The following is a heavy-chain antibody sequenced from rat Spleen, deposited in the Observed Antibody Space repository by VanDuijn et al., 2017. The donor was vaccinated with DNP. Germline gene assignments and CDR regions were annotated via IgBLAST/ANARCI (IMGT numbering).Heavy chain of an antibody. CDR1: GFTFNGYW. J-gene: IGHJ4*01. V-gene: IGHV5-58*01. D-gene: IGHD1-4*01. CDR3: AKEHHGYNYHYYYAMDA. Sequence: EVQLVESGGGLVQPGRSLKLSCAASGFTFNGYWMFWIRQARGKGLEWVASINTDGGSTYYPGSVKGRFTISRDNAEDTVYLQMNSLRSEDTATYYCAKEHHGYNYHYYYAMDAWGQGTSVTVSS. CDR2: INTDGGST.